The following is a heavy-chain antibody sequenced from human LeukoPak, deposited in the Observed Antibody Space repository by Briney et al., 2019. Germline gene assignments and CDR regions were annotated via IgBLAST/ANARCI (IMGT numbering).Heavy chain of an antibody. CDR2: INPNSGGT. CDR1: GYTFTGYY. V-gene: IGHV1-2*02. J-gene: IGHJ6*03. Sequence: ASVKVSCKASGYTFTGYYMHWVRQAPGQGLEWMGWINPNSGGTNYAQKFQGRVTMTRDTSISTAYMELSRLRSDDTAVYYCARGYSSSWYDYYYMDVWGKGTTVTVSS. CDR3: ARGYSSSWYDYYYMDV. D-gene: IGHD6-13*01.